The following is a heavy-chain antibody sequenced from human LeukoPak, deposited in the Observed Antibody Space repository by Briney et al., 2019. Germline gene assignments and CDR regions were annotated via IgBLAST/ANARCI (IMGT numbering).Heavy chain of an antibody. J-gene: IGHJ4*02. V-gene: IGHV3-23*01. CDR2: TSGSGDST. Sequence: GGSLRLSCAASGFTFSNYAMSLVRQAPGKGLEWVSGTSGSGDSTYYGDSVQGRFTISRDNSKNTLYLQMNTLRAEDTAVYYCAKEKQRNFDYWGQGTLVTVSS. CDR1: GFTFSNYA. CDR3: AKEKQRNFDY.